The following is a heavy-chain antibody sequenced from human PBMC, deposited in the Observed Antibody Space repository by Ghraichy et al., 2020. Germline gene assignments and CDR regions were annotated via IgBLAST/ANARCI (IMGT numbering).Heavy chain of an antibody. CDR3: ARDSGGIQYYDILTGYYTEFDY. Sequence: GESLNISCAASGFTFSSYSMNWVRQAPGKGLEWVSSISSSSSYIYYADSVKGRFTISRDNAKNSLYLQMNSLRAEDTAVYYCARDSGGIQYYDILTGYYTEFDYWGQGTLVTVSS. D-gene: IGHD3-9*01. CDR1: GFTFSSYS. V-gene: IGHV3-21*01. CDR2: ISSSSSYI. J-gene: IGHJ4*02.